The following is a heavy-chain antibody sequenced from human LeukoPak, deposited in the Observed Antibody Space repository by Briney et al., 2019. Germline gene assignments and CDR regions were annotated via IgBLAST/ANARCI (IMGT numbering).Heavy chain of an antibody. Sequence: PSETLSLTCTVSGDSVSNDKYYWGWILQPPGKGLEWIGSIYYSGSTYYNPSLNSRVTISVDTSKNQFSLKLSSVTAADTAVYYCARLGWWDSWGQGTLVTVSS. D-gene: IGHD2-15*01. CDR2: IYYSGST. J-gene: IGHJ4*02. V-gene: IGHV4-39*01. CDR3: ARLGWWDS. CDR1: GDSVSNDKYY.